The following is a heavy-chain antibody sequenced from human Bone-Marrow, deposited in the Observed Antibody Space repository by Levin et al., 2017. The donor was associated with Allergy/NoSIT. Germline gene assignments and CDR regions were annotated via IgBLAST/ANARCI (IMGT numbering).Heavy chain of an antibody. CDR2: IYDNGST. Sequence: SETLSLTCAVSGGSVSSSNWWSWVRQPPGKGLEWIGEIYDNGSTDYNPSLKSRVTISVDKSKNQFSLKLSCVTAADTAVYYCARVEIGYSYWYFDLWGRGTLVTVSS. V-gene: IGHV4-4*02. CDR3: ARVEIGYSYWYFDL. CDR1: GGSVSSSNW. D-gene: IGHD2-2*03. J-gene: IGHJ2*01.